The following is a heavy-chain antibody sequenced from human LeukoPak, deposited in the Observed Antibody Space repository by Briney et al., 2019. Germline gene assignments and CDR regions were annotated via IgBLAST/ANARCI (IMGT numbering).Heavy chain of an antibody. CDR3: VRGDNRDY. CDR2: IGKTSRDV. D-gene: IGHD1-14*01. V-gene: IGHV3-21*01. CDR1: GFTFSSYA. J-gene: IGHJ4*02. Sequence: PGGSLRLSCAASGFTFSSYAMTWVRQAPGKGLEWISSIGKTSRDVYYADSVRGRFTISRDNAKNSLFLLMNSLRVEDTSVYYCVRGDNRDYWGQGTLVTVSS.